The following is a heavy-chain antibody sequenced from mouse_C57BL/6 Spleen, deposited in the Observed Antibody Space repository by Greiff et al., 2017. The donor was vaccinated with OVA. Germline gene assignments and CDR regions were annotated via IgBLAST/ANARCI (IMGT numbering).Heavy chain of an antibody. CDR2: IWTGGGT. D-gene: IGHD2-4*01. J-gene: IGHJ1*03. Sequence: QVQLQQSGPGLVAPSQSLSITCTVSGFSLTSYAISWVRQPPGKGLEWLGVIWTGGGTNYNSALKSRLSISKDNSKSQVFLKMNSLQTDDTARYYCASLYYDYEGYFDVWGTGTTVTVSS. CDR3: ASLYYDYEGYFDV. CDR1: GFSLTSYA. V-gene: IGHV2-9-1*01.